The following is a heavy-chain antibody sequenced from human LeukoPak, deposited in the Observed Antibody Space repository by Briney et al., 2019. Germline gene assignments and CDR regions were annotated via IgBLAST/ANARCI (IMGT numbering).Heavy chain of an antibody. J-gene: IGHJ5*02. D-gene: IGHD4-17*01. CDR2: INHSGST. CDR3: ARHKIYGGYVGAWFDP. V-gene: IGHV4-34*01. Sequence: SETLSLTCAVYGGSFSGYYWSWIRQPPGKGLEWSGEINHSGSTNYNPSLKSRVTISVDTSKNQFSLKLSSVTAADTAVYYCARHKIYGGYVGAWFDPWGQGTLVTVSS. CDR1: GGSFSGYY.